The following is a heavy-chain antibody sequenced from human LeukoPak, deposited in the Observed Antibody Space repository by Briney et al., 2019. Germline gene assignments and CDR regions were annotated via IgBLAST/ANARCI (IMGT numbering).Heavy chain of an antibody. CDR1: GGTFSSYT. J-gene: IGHJ4*02. D-gene: IGHD5-18*01. CDR2: IIPILGIA. Sequence: GASVKVSCKASGGTFSSYTISWVRQAPGQGLEWMGRIIPILGIANYAQKFQGRVTITADKSTSTAYMELSSLRSEDTAVYYCARDINLDRAMDRKVDYWGQGTLVTVSS. V-gene: IGHV1-69*04. CDR3: ARDINLDRAMDRKVDY.